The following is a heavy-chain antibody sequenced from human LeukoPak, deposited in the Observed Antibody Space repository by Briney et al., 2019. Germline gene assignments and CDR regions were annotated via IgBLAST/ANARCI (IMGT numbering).Heavy chain of an antibody. J-gene: IGHJ3*02. V-gene: IGHV1-2*02. Sequence: GASVKVSCKASGYTFTDYYIHWVRQAPGQGLEWMGWINPNSGGSNYAQKFQDRVTMTRDTSISTAYMELSRLRSDDTAVFYCARANYYDTSGYAFDMWGQGTMVSVSP. CDR2: INPNSGGS. CDR3: ARANYYDTSGYAFDM. D-gene: IGHD3-22*01. CDR1: GYTFTDYY.